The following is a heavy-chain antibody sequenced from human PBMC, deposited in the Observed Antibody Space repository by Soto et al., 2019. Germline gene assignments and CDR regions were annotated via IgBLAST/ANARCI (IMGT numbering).Heavy chain of an antibody. J-gene: IGHJ3*02. CDR3: ARRWGGTLDI. D-gene: IGHD3-10*01. Sequence: SETLSLTCTVSGGSISNGYYYWSWVRQNPGKGLEWIGHIYHSGRTYYNQSLKSRVTISVDTFMNQFSLKLSSVTAADTAVYYCARRWGGTLDIWGQGTMVT. CDR1: GGSISNGYYY. CDR2: IYHSGRT. V-gene: IGHV4-30-4*02.